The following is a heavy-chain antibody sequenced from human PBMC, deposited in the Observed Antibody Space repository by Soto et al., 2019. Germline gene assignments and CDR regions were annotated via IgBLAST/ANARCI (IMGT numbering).Heavy chain of an antibody. CDR1: GGPVTSASYY. D-gene: IGHD3-22*01. CDR2: IYHTGSA. CDR3: ARYDTSGYYSSRYYFDY. Sequence: SETLSLTCTVSGGPVTSASYYWSWIRQSPGKGLEWIAYIYHTGSANYNPSLKSRVIVSLDTSKNQFSLRLYSVTAADTATYYCARYDTSGYYSSRYYFDYWGQVTLVTVSS. J-gene: IGHJ4*02. V-gene: IGHV4-61*01.